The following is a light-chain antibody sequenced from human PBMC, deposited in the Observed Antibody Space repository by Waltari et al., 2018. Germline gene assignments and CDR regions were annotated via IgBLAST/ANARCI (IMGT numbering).Light chain of an antibody. Sequence: QLVLTQSPSASASLGPPVKLPCTPTSGHSSTVIALLQQRPENGPRYLMKVNSDGSHNKGDEIPDRFSGSSSGAERYLTISSLQSEDEGDYYCQTGGHGTWVFGGGTKLTVL. V-gene: IGLV4-69*01. CDR3: QTGGHGTWV. CDR2: VNSDGSH. CDR1: SGHSSTV. J-gene: IGLJ3*02.